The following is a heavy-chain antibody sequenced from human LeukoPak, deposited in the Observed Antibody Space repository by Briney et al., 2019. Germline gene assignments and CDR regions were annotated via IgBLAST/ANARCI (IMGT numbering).Heavy chain of an antibody. Sequence: GGSLRLSCAASGFTFSSYWMHWVRQAPGKGLVWVSLINSDGSTTSYADSVKGRFTVSRDNAKNTLYLQMNSLRVEDTAVYYCARSALDYWGQGTLVTVSS. CDR3: ARSALDY. D-gene: IGHD3-3*02. CDR1: GFTFSSYW. J-gene: IGHJ4*02. V-gene: IGHV3-74*01. CDR2: INSDGSTT.